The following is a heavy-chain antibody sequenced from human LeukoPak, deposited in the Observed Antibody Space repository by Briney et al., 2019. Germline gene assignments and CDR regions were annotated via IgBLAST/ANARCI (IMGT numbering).Heavy chain of an antibody. CDR2: IYTSGST. Sequence: SETLSLTCTVSGGSISSGSYYWSWIRQPAGKGLEWIRRIYTSGSTNYNPSLKSRVTISVDTSKNQFSLKLSSVTAADTAVYYCTSLTPGGHDAFDIWGQGTMVTVSS. CDR1: GGSISSGSYY. J-gene: IGHJ3*02. D-gene: IGHD2-2*01. CDR3: TSLTPGGHDAFDI. V-gene: IGHV4-61*02.